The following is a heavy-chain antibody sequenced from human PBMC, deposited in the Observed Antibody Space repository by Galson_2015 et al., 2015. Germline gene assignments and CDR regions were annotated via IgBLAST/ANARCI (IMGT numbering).Heavy chain of an antibody. CDR3: ARDREGGYFDY. CDR1: GGSMTSSY. Sequence: SETLSLTCTVSGGSMTSSYWSWIRQSPGKGLEWVGCSSYSGSTSYNPSLKSRVTISVDASQNQFSLKLTSVTAADTAVYYCARDREGGYFDYWGQGTLIAVFS. V-gene: IGHV4-59*01. CDR2: SSYSGST. J-gene: IGHJ4*02.